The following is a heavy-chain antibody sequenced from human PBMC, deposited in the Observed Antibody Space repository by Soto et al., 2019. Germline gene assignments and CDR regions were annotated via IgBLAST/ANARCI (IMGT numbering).Heavy chain of an antibody. Sequence: GGSLRLSCAASGCTFSSYAMSWGRQAPGKGLEWVSAISGSGGSTYYADSVKGRFTISRDNSKNTLYLQMNSLRAEDTAVYYCAKEYGRWSITSGYTGRFAPWGHGTLVTVSS. CDR2: ISGSGGST. J-gene: IGHJ5*02. CDR1: GCTFSSYA. D-gene: IGHD2-2*02. CDR3: AKEYGRWSITSGYTGRFAP. V-gene: IGHV3-23*01.